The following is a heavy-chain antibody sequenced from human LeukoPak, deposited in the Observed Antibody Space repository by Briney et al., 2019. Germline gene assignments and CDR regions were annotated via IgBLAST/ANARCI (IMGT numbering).Heavy chain of an antibody. CDR3: ARVGYSSSWYGSAIRWFDP. Sequence: SETLSLTCGVSGGSISGYYWNWIRQPPGKGLEWIGYIYYSGSTNYNPSLKSRVTISVDTSKNQFSLKLSSVTAADTAVYYCARVGYSSSWYGSAIRWFDPWGQGTLVTVSS. CDR1: GGSISGYY. J-gene: IGHJ5*02. V-gene: IGHV4-59*01. CDR2: IYYSGST. D-gene: IGHD6-13*01.